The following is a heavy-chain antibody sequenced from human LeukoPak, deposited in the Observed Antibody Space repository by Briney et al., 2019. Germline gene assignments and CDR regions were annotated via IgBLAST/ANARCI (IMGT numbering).Heavy chain of an antibody. CDR2: ISGSGGST. Sequence: GGSLRLSCAASGFTFSSYAMSWVRQAPGKGLEWVSVISGSGGSTYYADSVKGRFTISRDNSKNTLYLQMNSLRAEDTAVYYCAKSLPKVGATFGPFDYWGQGTLVTVSS. J-gene: IGHJ4*02. CDR3: AKSLPKVGATFGPFDY. CDR1: GFTFSSYA. D-gene: IGHD1-26*01. V-gene: IGHV3-23*01.